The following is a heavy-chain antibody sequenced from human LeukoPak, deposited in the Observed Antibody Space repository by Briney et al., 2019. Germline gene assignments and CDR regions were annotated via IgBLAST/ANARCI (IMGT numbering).Heavy chain of an antibody. V-gene: IGHV4-34*01. CDR3: ARSGRGLVVVAAKSDDY. Sequence: PSETLSLTCAVYGGSFSGYYWSWIRQPPGKGLEWIGEINHSGSTNYNPSLKSRVTISVDTSKNQFSLKLSSVTAADTAVYYCARSGRGLVVVAAKSDDYWGQGTLVTVSS. J-gene: IGHJ4*02. CDR2: INHSGST. CDR1: GGSFSGYY. D-gene: IGHD2-15*01.